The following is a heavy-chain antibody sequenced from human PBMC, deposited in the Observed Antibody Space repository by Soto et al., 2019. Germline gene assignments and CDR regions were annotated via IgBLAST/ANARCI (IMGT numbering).Heavy chain of an antibody. D-gene: IGHD6-19*01. V-gene: IGHV6-1*01. J-gene: IGHJ6*02. CDR2: TYYRSKWYN. CDR3: ARDRSSGWYPTYYYYGMDV. Sequence: HSQTLSLTCAISGDSVSSNSAAWNWIRQSPSRGLEWLGRTYYRSKWYNDYAVSVKSRITINPDTSKNQFSLQLNSVTPEDTAVYYCARDRSSGWYPTYYYYGMDVWGQGTTVTVSS. CDR1: GDSVSSNSAA.